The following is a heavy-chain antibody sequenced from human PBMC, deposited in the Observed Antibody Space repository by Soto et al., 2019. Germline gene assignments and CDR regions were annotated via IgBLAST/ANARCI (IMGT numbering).Heavy chain of an antibody. J-gene: IGHJ4*02. V-gene: IGHV1-18*01. CDR2: ISTYNGNT. D-gene: IGHD2-15*01. CDR3: ARDNVASGREEYYFDY. Sequence: ASVKVSCKASGYTFTSYDISWVRQAPGQGLEWMGWISTYNGNTNYAQKLQGRVTMTTDTSTSTAYMELRSLRSEDTAVYYCARDNVASGREEYYFDYWGQGTLVTVSS. CDR1: GYTFTSYD.